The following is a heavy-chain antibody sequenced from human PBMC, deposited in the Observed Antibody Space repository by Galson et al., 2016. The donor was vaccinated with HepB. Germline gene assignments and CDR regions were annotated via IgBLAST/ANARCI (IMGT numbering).Heavy chain of an antibody. CDR1: GFTLSNYG. Sequence: SVKVSCKASGFTLSNYGISWVRQAPGQGLEYMGWISGYNGDTKYAQKVQGRVTLTTDTSTSTAYMELRSLRSDDTAVYYCARREISTSFDYFDYWGQGTLVTVSS. CDR3: ARREISTSFDYFDY. V-gene: IGHV1-18*01. D-gene: IGHD5-24*01. CDR2: ISGYNGDT. J-gene: IGHJ4*02.